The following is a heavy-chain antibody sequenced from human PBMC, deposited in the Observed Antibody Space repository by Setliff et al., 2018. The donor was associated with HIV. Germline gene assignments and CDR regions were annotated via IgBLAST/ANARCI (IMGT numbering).Heavy chain of an antibody. Sequence: ETLSLTCTVSGGSISSHYWSWIRQPPGKGLEWIGCIYYSGSTNYNPSFKNRVTMSVDKSRNHFSLILNSVTAADTAIYYCVRASLPGNHFFIDYWGQGRLVTVSS. V-gene: IGHV4-59*11. CDR1: GGSISSHY. CDR2: IYYSGST. CDR3: VRASLPGNHFFIDY. J-gene: IGHJ4*02.